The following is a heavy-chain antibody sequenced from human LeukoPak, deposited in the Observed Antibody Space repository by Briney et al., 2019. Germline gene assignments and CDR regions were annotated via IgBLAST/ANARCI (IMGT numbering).Heavy chain of an antibody. D-gene: IGHD6-19*01. CDR2: ISGSGGST. CDR1: GFTFSSYA. J-gene: IGHJ4*02. V-gene: IGHV3-23*01. Sequence: PGGSLRLSCAASGFTFSSYAMSWVRQAPGKGLEWVSAISGSGGSTYYADSVKGRFTISRDNSKNTLYLQMNSLRAEDTAVYYCAKSSSGWSPPHYYFDYWGQGTLVTVSS. CDR3: AKSSSGWSPPHYYFDY.